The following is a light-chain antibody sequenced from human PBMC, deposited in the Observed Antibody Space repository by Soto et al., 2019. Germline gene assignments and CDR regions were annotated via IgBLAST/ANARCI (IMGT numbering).Light chain of an antibody. CDR2: DAS. CDR3: QQRSNWPPEVT. Sequence: EIVLTQSPDTLSLSPGERATLSCRASQSVRSSLAWYQQKPGQAPRLLIYDASNRATGIPARFSGSGSGTDFTLTISSLAPEDFAVYDGQQRSNWPPEVTFGPGTKVDIK. J-gene: IGKJ3*01. V-gene: IGKV3-11*01. CDR1: QSVRSS.